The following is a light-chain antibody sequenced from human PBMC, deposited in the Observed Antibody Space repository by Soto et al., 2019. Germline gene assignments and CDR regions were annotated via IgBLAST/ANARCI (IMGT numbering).Light chain of an antibody. CDR3: QSYDSSLSGSDV. V-gene: IGLV1-40*01. J-gene: IGLJ1*01. Sequence: QSVLTQPPSVSGAPGQRVTIYCTGSSSNIGAGYDVHWYQQLPGTAPKLLIHGNSNRPSGVPDRFSGSKAGTSASLAITGLQAEDEADYYCQSYDSSLSGSDVFGTGTKHTVL. CDR2: GNS. CDR1: SSNIGAGYD.